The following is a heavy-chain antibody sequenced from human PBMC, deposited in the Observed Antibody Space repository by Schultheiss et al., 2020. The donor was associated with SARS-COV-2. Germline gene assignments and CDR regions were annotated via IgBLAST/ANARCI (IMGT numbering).Heavy chain of an antibody. V-gene: IGHV1-2*02. J-gene: IGHJ4*02. D-gene: IGHD3-10*01. CDR3: ARARGQYYGSGRLFDY. CDR1: GYTFTGYY. CDR2: INPNSGGT. Sequence: ASVKVSCKASGYTFTGYYMHWVRQAPGQGLEWMGWINPNSGGTNYAQKFQGRVTMTRDTSISTAYMELSRLRSDDTAVYYCARARGQYYGSGRLFDYWGQGTLVTVSS.